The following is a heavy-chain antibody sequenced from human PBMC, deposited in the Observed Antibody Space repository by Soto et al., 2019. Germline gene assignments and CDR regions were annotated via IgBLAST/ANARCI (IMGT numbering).Heavy chain of an antibody. V-gene: IGHV3-53*01. Sequence: EERLVQSGGGLVQPGGSLRLSCAAYGLSVGGNYMSWVRQAPGKGPELVSLIYSGGNPFYADSMKGRFTLSRDNSNNMLYLQMDSLRAEDTAVYYCARGPNSDCWGQGTLVIVSS. CDR2: IYSGGNP. D-gene: IGHD2-21*01. CDR3: ARGPNSDC. CDR1: GLSVGGNY. J-gene: IGHJ4*02.